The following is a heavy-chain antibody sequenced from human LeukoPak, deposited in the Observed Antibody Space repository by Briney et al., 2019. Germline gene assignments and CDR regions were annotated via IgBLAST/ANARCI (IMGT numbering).Heavy chain of an antibody. J-gene: IGHJ4*02. V-gene: IGHV4-34*01. CDR2: INHSGNT. CDR3: ARDPDY. Sequence: PSETLSLICAVYGGSFSGYYWSWIRQPPGKGLEWIGGINHSGNTIYNPSLKSRVTISEDSSKNEFSLKVNFVTAADTAVYYCARDPDYWGQGTLVFVSS. CDR1: GGSFSGYY.